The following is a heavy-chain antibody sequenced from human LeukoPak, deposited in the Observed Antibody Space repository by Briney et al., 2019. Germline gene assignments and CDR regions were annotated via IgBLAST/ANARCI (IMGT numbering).Heavy chain of an antibody. CDR2: MSRSGDII. V-gene: IGHV3-48*01. Sequence: PGGSLRLSCAASGFTFSDYNMNWVRQVPGKGLESVSYMSRSGDIIYYADSVKGRFTISRDNAKNSLYLQMNSLRAEATAVYYCARDVYYGSGSPRLDYWGQGTLVTVSS. J-gene: IGHJ4*02. CDR3: ARDVYYGSGSPRLDY. CDR1: GFTFSDYN. D-gene: IGHD3-10*01.